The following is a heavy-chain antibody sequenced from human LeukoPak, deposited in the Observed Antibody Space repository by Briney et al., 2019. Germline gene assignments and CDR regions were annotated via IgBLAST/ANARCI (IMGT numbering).Heavy chain of an antibody. D-gene: IGHD3-10*01. CDR2: IYPDDSDT. V-gene: IGHV5-51*01. CDR1: EYSFPNYC. Sequence: GESLKISCKHSEYSFPNYCIGWVRQMPGKGLEWMGIIYPDDSDTRYSPSFQGQVTISADKSISTAYLQWSSLKASDTAMYYCARTTYYYGSGSYADWFDPWGQGTLVTVSS. J-gene: IGHJ5*02. CDR3: ARTTYYYGSGSYADWFDP.